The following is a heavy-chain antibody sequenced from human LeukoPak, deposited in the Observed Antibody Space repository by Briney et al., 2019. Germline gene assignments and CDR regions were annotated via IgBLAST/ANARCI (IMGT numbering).Heavy chain of an antibody. CDR1: GGSFSGYY. V-gene: IGHV4-34*01. Sequence: PSETLSLTCAVYGGSFSGYYWSWVRQPPGKGLEWVAEINHSGSTNYNPSLKSRVTISVDTSKNQFSLKLSSVTAADTAVYYCARAPKGLWFGEFVFDYWGQGILVTVSS. J-gene: IGHJ4*02. CDR3: ARAPKGLWFGEFVFDY. CDR2: INHSGST. D-gene: IGHD3-10*01.